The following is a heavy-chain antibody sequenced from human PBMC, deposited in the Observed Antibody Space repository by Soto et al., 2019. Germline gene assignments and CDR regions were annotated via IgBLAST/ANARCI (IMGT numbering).Heavy chain of an antibody. CDR2: IYYSGST. V-gene: IGHV4-31*03. CDR1: GGSISSGGYY. D-gene: IGHD2-21*01. J-gene: IGHJ2*01. CDR3: SRDGDVVVSSGMWRIFDL. Sequence: SATMSLTCTVSGGSISSGGYYWSWIRQHPGKGLEWIGYIYYSGSTYYNPSLKSRVTISVDTSKNQFSLKLSSVTAAATAVYYGSRDGDVVVSSGMWRIFDLWGRGTLVTVSS.